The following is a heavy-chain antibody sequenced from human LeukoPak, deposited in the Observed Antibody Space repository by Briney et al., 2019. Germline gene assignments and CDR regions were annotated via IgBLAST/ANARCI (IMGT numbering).Heavy chain of an antibody. J-gene: IGHJ1*01. V-gene: IGHV3-66*01. D-gene: IGHD2-15*01. CDR3: ASDSYSPEYFQH. CDR2: IYSGGST. Sequence: PGGSLRLSCAASGFSVSNNYMSWVRQAPGKGLEWVSVIYSGGSTFYPDSVKGRFTISRDNSKNTLYLQMNSLRAEDTAVYYCASDSYSPEYFQHWGQGTLVTVSS. CDR1: GFSVSNNY.